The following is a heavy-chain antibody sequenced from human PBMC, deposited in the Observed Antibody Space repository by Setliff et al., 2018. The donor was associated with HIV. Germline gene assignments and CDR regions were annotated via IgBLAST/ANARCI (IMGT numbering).Heavy chain of an antibody. CDR2: IYTSGST. CDR3: VRDGGYSGHQWFGDAFDI. CDR1: GGSFSGYY. Sequence: SETLSLTCTVYGGSFSGYYWSWIRQPAGKGLEWIGRIYTSGSTNYNPSLKSRVTISVDTSKNHFSLKLTSVTAADTAVYFCVRDGGYSGHQWFGDAFDIW. V-gene: IGHV4-4*07. J-gene: IGHJ3*02. D-gene: IGHD5-12*01.